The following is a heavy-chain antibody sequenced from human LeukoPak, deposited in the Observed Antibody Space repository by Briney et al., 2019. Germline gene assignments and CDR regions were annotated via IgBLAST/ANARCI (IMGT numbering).Heavy chain of an antibody. CDR2: MNPNSGNT. Sequence: GASVKVSCKASGYTFTSYDINWVRQATGQGLEGMGWMNPNSGNTGYAQKFQGRVTITRDTSINTAYMELSSLRSEDTAVYYCARAGKRYCSGGSCDNWFDPWGQGTLVTVSS. J-gene: IGHJ5*02. CDR1: GYTFTSYD. V-gene: IGHV1-8*03. CDR3: ARAGKRYCSGGSCDNWFDP. D-gene: IGHD2-15*01.